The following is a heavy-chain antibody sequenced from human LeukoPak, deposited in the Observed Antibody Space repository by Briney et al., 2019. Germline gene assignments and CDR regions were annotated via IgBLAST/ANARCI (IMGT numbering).Heavy chain of an antibody. CDR3: ARGGSRFGDLLRAGFRNWFDS. Sequence: GGSLRLSCAASGFTFSSYWMHWVRQGPGKRLIWVSRINSDGSDTTYADSVKGRVAVSRDNAKNTLYLQMNSLRDEDTAVYFCARGGSRFGDLLRAGFRNWFDSWGQGTLVTVSA. D-gene: IGHD3-10*01. V-gene: IGHV3-74*01. CDR2: INSDGSDT. J-gene: IGHJ5*01. CDR1: GFTFSSYW.